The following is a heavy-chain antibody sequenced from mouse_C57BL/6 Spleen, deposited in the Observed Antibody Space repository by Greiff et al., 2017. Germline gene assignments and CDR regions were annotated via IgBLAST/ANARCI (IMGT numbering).Heavy chain of an antibody. Sequence: EVKLVESGEGLVKPGGSLKLSCAASGFTFSSYAMSWVRQTPEKRLEWVAYISSGGDYIYYADTVKGRFTISRDNARNTLYLQMSSLKSEDTAMYYCTRAPGSSHWYFDVWGTGTTVTVSS. CDR3: TRAPGSSHWYFDV. CDR1: GFTFSSYA. V-gene: IGHV5-9-1*02. CDR2: ISSGGDYI. J-gene: IGHJ1*03. D-gene: IGHD1-1*01.